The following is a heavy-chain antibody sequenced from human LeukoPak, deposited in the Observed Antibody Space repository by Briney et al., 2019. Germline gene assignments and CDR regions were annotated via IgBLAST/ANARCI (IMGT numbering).Heavy chain of an antibody. CDR3: AKGHFSGSYFQYFDY. D-gene: IGHD1-26*01. Sequence: GGSLRLSCAASGFTFSSYAMSWVRQAPGKGLEWVSAISSSGGSTYYADSVRGQFTISRDNSKNTLYLQMNSLRAEDTAVYYCAKGHFSGSYFQYFDYWGQGTLVTVSS. CDR1: GFTFSSYA. J-gene: IGHJ4*02. V-gene: IGHV3-23*01. CDR2: ISSSGGST.